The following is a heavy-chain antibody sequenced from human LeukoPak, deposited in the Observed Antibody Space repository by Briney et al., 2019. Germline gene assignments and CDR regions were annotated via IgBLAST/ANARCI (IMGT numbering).Heavy chain of an antibody. D-gene: IGHD2-15*01. CDR1: GSTFTSYG. CDR3: ARDVWRYCSGGSCSDWFDP. CDR2: ISAYNGNT. Sequence: ASVKVSCKASGSTFTSYGISWVRQAPGQGLEWMGWISAYNGNTNYAQKLRGRVTMTTDTSTSTAYMELRSLRSDDTAVYYCARDVWRYCSGGSCSDWFDPWAQGTLVTVSS. V-gene: IGHV1-18*01. J-gene: IGHJ5*02.